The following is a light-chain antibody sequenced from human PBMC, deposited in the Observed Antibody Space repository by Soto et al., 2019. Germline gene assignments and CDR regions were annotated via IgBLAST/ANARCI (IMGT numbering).Light chain of an antibody. CDR1: QSVSSY. Sequence: EIVLTQSPATLSLSPGERATLSCRASQSVSSYLAWYQQKPGQAPRLLIYDASNRATGIPARFSGSGSGTDFTLTSSSLEPEDFAVYYCQQRSNWPRGAFGGGTKVEIK. J-gene: IGKJ4*01. V-gene: IGKV3-11*01. CDR3: QQRSNWPRGA. CDR2: DAS.